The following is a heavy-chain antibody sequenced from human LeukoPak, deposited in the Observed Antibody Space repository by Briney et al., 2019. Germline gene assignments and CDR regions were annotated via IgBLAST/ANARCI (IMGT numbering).Heavy chain of an antibody. CDR3: AKETTVVTIYDY. CDR2: ISGSGGST. D-gene: IGHD4-23*01. CDR1: GGSISSSN. V-gene: IGHV3-23*01. Sequence: PSGTLSLTCAVSGGSISSSNWWSWVRQPPGKGLEWVSAISGSGGSTYYADSVKGRFTISRDNSKNTLYLQMNSLRAEDTAVYYCAKETTVVTIYDYWGQGTLVTVSS. J-gene: IGHJ4*02.